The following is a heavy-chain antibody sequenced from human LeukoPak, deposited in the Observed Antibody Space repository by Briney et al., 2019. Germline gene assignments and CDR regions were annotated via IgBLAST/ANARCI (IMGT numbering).Heavy chain of an antibody. J-gene: IGHJ4*02. CDR3: ASGGERYSSGWYGDY. Sequence: ASVKVSCKASGYTFTGYYIHWVRQAPGQGLEWMGWIDPNSGGTKYAQKFQGRVTMTRDTSISTAYMELSRLTSDDTAVYYCASGGERYSSGWYGDYWGQGTLVTGSS. D-gene: IGHD6-19*01. CDR1: GYTFTGYY. CDR2: IDPNSGGT. V-gene: IGHV1-2*02.